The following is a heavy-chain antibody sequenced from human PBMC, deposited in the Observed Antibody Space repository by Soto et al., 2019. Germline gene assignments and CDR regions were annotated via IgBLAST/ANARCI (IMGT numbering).Heavy chain of an antibody. CDR3: ARDGFCTSTTCRVGNWFDP. J-gene: IGHJ5*02. CDR2: INHRGST. Sequence: QVQLQQWGAGLLKPSETLSLTCVVYGGSFCGYYWSWIRQSPGKGLEWIGGINHRGSTNYNPSLESRVTISVDTSKNQFSLKVLSVPAADTAMYDCARDGFCTSTTCRVGNWFDPWGQGTLVTVSS. CDR1: GGSFCGYY. V-gene: IGHV4-34*01. D-gene: IGHD2-2*01.